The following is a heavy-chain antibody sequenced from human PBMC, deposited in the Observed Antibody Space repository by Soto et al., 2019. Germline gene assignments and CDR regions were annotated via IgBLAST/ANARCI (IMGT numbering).Heavy chain of an antibody. CDR1: RYSITNWYY. CDR3: AKVAGGGLVTAAIGRFGS. J-gene: IGHJ4*02. Sequence: SETLSITCAVSRYSITNWYYWGWIRQPPGMGLEWIGSIYHSGSTSYNPSLRSRVTISVVASKNQFSLKLRDVTAADTAMYCCAKVAGGGLVTAAIGRFGSWGQGTQVSVSS. D-gene: IGHD5-18*01. V-gene: IGHV4-38-2*01. CDR2: IYHSGST.